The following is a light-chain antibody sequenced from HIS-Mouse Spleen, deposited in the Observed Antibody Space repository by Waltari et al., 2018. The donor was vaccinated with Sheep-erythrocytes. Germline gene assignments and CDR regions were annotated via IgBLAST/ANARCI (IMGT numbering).Light chain of an antibody. V-gene: IGLV3-1*01. CDR3: QAWDSSTAV. J-gene: IGLJ2*01. CDR1: KLGDKY. CDR2: QDS. Sequence: SYELTQPPSVSVSPGQTASITCPGDKLGDKYACWYQQKPGQYPVLVIYQDSKRPSGIPERFSGYNSGNTATLTISGTQAMDEADYYCQAWDSSTAVFGGGTKLTVL.